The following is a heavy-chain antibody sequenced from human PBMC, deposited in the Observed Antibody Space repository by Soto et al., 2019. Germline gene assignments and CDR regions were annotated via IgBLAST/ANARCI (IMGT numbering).Heavy chain of an antibody. CDR1: GFFCSSYD. CDR3: AKATATGGGAFDI. D-gene: IGHD2-8*02. Sequence: GGSLRLSCAASGFFCSSYDMSWVRQAPGKGLEWVSTILVDGRTFYVDSVKGRFTISRDSSQNTVYLHMNSLTVGDTALYYCAKATATGGGAFDICGQGTMVTVSS. CDR2: ILVDGRT. V-gene: IGHV3-23*01. J-gene: IGHJ3*02.